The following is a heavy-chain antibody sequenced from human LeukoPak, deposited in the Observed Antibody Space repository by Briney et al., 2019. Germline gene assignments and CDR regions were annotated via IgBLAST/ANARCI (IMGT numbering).Heavy chain of an antibody. CDR1: GFTFSSYS. CDR2: ISSSSSYI. V-gene: IGHV3-21*01. Sequence: PGGSLRLSCAASGFTFSSYSMNWVRQAPGKGLEWVSSISSSSSYIYYADSVKGRFTISRGNAKNSLYLQMNSLRAEDTAVYYCARDSYYYGSGSLDPYYYYYYMDVWGKGTTVTVSS. J-gene: IGHJ6*03. D-gene: IGHD3-10*01. CDR3: ARDSYYYGSGSLDPYYYYYYMDV.